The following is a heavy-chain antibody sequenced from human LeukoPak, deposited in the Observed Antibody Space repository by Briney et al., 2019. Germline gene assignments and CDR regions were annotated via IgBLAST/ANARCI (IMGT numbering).Heavy chain of an antibody. Sequence: SETLSLTCTVSGGSISSSSYYWGWIRQPPGKGLEWIGSIYYSGSTYYNPSLKSRVTISVDTSKNQFSLKLSSVTAADTAVYYCARSSSSWWKSPLDYWGQGTLVTVSS. CDR3: ARSSSSWWKSPLDY. J-gene: IGHJ4*02. CDR2: IYYSGST. CDR1: GGSISSSSYY. V-gene: IGHV4-39*07. D-gene: IGHD6-13*01.